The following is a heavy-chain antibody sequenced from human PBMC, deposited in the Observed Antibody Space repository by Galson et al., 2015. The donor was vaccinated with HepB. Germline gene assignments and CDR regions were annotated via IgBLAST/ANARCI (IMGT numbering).Heavy chain of an antibody. Sequence: LRLSCASSGFTLSTYSMNWVRQAPGKGLEWVSSISSSSNYIYYADSVRGRFTTSRDNAKNSLCLQMDSLRAEDTAMYYCARVDCSGAACQGFGMDGWGQGTAVTVSS. CDR2: ISSSSNYI. CDR3: ARVDCSGAACQGFGMDG. CDR1: GFTLSTYS. J-gene: IGHJ6*02. D-gene: IGHD2-15*01. V-gene: IGHV3-21*06.